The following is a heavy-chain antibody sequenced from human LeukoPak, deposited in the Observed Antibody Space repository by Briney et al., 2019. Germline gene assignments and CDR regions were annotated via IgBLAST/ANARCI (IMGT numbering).Heavy chain of an antibody. CDR3: ARDYDILTGYHAIDY. CDR2: IYYSGST. J-gene: IGHJ4*02. Sequence: SETLSLTCAVSGYSISSGYYWSWIRQLPGKGLEWIGYIYYSGSTYYNPSLKSRVTISVDTSKNQFSLKLSSVTAADTAVYYCARDYDILTGYHAIDYWGQGTLVTVSS. V-gene: IGHV4-30-4*08. D-gene: IGHD3-9*01. CDR1: GYSISSGYY.